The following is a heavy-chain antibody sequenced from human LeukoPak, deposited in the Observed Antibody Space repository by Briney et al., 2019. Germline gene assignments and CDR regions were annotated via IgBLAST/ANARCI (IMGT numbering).Heavy chain of an antibody. Sequence: SQTLSLTCTVSGGSISSGDYYWSWIRQPPGKGLEWIGYIYYSGSTYYNPSLESRVTISVDTSKNQFSLKLSSVTAADTAVYYCARTMGSLYWYFDLWGRGTLVTVSS. V-gene: IGHV4-30-4*01. CDR3: ARTMGSLYWYFDL. J-gene: IGHJ2*01. CDR2: IYYSGST. CDR1: GGSISSGDYY. D-gene: IGHD3-10*01.